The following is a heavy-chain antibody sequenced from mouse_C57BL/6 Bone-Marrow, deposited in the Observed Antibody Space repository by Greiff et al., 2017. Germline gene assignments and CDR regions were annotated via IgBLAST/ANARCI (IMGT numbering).Heavy chain of an antibody. CDR2: IHPGSGST. CDR1: GYTFTSYW. Sequence: QVQLQQPGAELVKPGASVKMSCKASGYTFTSYWITWVKQRPGQGLEWIGDIHPGSGSTNYNEKFKSKATLTVDTSSSTAYMQLSSLTSEDSAVYYCARDGSSYCWYFDVWGTGTTVTVSS. D-gene: IGHD1-1*01. J-gene: IGHJ1*03. V-gene: IGHV1-55*01. CDR3: ARDGSSYCWYFDV.